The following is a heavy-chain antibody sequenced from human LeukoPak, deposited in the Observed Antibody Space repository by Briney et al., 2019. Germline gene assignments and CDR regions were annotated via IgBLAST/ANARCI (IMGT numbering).Heavy chain of an antibody. D-gene: IGHD6-13*01. CDR1: GGSINSYY. J-gene: IGHJ4*02. V-gene: IGHV4-59*01. Sequence: PSETLSLTCIVSGGSINSYYWTWIRQAPGKGLEWIGNILYSGSTSYNPSLKSRVTLSVDTSKNQFYLKLNSVTAADTAVYYCARDSRAGFDYWGQGTLVTVSS. CDR3: ARDSRAGFDY. CDR2: ILYSGST.